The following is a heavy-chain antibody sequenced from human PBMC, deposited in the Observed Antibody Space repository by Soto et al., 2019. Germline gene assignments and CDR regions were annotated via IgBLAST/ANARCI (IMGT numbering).Heavy chain of an antibody. CDR2: ISSSSSYI. CDR3: ARTADKETYYYDSSGYYFDY. CDR1: GFTFSSYS. J-gene: IGHJ4*02. V-gene: IGHV3-21*01. D-gene: IGHD3-22*01. Sequence: AGGSLRLSCSASGFTFSSYSMNWVRQAPGKGLEWVSSISSSSSYIYYADSVKGRFTISRDNAKNSLYLQMNSLRAEDTAVYYCARTADKETYYYDSSGYYFDYWGQGTLVTVSS.